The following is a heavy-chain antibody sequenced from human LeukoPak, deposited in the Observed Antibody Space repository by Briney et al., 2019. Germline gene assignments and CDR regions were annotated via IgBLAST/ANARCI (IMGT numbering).Heavy chain of an antibody. Sequence: GGSLRLSCAASGFSYYTSWMSWVRQARGKGLEWVANIKEDGSEKYYVDSVKGRFTISRDNAKNSLYLQMDRLRAEDTAVYYCARYSGTFRRFDYWGQGSLITVSS. J-gene: IGHJ4*02. CDR1: GFSYYTSW. CDR2: IKEDGSEK. CDR3: ARYSGTFRRFDY. D-gene: IGHD1-26*01. V-gene: IGHV3-7*01.